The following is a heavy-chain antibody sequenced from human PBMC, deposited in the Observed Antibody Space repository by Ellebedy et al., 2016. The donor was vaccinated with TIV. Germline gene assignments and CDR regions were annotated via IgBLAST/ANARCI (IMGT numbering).Heavy chain of an antibody. CDR2: VNPHSGNT. J-gene: IGHJ4*02. V-gene: IGHV1-8*01. CDR3: ARVDRTMRGA. CDR1: GYTFTSYG. Sequence: ASVKLSCXASGYTFTSYGMSWVRQAPGQGLEWMGWVNPHSGNTGYAQNFQGRVTMTGNTSISTAYMELRSLRSDDTAVYYCARVDRTMRGAWGQGTLVTVSS. D-gene: IGHD3-22*01.